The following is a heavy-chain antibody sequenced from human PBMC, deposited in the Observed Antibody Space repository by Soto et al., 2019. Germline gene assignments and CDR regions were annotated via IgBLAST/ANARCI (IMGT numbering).Heavy chain of an antibody. Sequence: QITLKESGPTLVKPTQTLTLTCSFSGFSLTTSGVGVGWIRQPPGKALEWLALIYWDDDKRYRPSLKSRLTSPTDTSKNQVVLTMTTMDPVETATYYCAHSDYGSWYFDYWGQGTLVTVSS. CDR3: AHSDYGSWYFDY. D-gene: IGHD3-10*01. CDR2: IYWDDDK. J-gene: IGHJ4*02. V-gene: IGHV2-5*02. CDR1: GFSLTTSGVG.